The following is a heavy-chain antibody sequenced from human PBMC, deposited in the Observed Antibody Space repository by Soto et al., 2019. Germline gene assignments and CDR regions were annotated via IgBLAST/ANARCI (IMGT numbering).Heavy chain of an antibody. CDR3: AREVNGYCSSTSCPSRTHDPHYYFDY. J-gene: IGHJ4*02. CDR1: GGSISSSSYY. CDR2: IYYSGST. D-gene: IGHD2-2*01. V-gene: IGHV4-39*02. Sequence: SETLSLTCTVSGGSISSSSYYWGWIRQPPGKGLEWIGSIYYSGSTYYNPSLKSRVTISVDTSKNQFSLKLSSVTAADTAVYYCAREVNGYCSSTSCPSRTHDPHYYFDYWGQGTLVTVSS.